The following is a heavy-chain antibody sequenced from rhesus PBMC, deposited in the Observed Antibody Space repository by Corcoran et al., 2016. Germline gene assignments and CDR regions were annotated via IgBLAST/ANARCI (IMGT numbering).Heavy chain of an antibody. CDR1: GGSISSNY. Sequence: QVQLQESGPGLVKPLETLSLTCAVSGGSISSNYLSWIRQLPGTGREWSGYIYGSGSSTNNNPSIKSRVTLSVDTSKKQFSLKLSSVTAADTAVYYCARAPRRWLVVDGYKRFDVWGAGVLVTVSS. D-gene: IGHD6-37*01. J-gene: IGHJ5-1*01. CDR3: ARAPRRWLVVDGYKRFDV. V-gene: IGHV4S11*01. CDR2: IYGSGSST.